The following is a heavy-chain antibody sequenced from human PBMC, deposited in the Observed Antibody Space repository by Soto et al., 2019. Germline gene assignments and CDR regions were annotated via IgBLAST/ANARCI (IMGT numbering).Heavy chain of an antibody. CDR1: GYTFTSYG. D-gene: IGHD3-3*01. V-gene: IGHV1-18*01. Sequence: QVQLVQSGAEVKKPGASVKVSCKASGYTFTSYGISWVRQAPGQGLEWMGWISAYNGNTNYAQKLQVRVTMTTDTSTSTAYMELRSLRSDDTAVYYCARDGETYYDFWSGYYTYNWFDPWGQGTLVTVSS. CDR3: ARDGETYYDFWSGYYTYNWFDP. CDR2: ISAYNGNT. J-gene: IGHJ5*02.